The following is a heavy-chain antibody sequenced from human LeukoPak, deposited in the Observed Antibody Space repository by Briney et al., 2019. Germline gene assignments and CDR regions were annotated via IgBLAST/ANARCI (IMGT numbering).Heavy chain of an antibody. CDR3: ARDEQQWLVGYFDY. CDR1: GFTFSSYA. CDR2: ISSSGSTI. J-gene: IGHJ4*02. Sequence: PGGSLRLSCAASGFTFSSYAMHWVRQAPGKGLEWVSYISSSGSTIYYADSVKGRFTISRDNAKNSLYLQMNSLRAEDTAVYYCARDEQQWLVGYFDYWGQGTLVTVSS. V-gene: IGHV3-48*03. D-gene: IGHD6-19*01.